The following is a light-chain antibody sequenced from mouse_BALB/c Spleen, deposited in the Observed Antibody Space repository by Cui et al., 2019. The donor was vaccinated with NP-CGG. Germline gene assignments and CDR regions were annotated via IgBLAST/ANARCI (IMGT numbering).Light chain of an antibody. CDR1: TGAVTTSNY. CDR2: GTN. CDR3: ALWYSNHWV. J-gene: IGLJ1*01. V-gene: IGLV1*01. Sequence: AVVTQESAIPTSPGVTVTITVRSSTGAVTTSNYANWVQEKPDHLFTGLIGGTNNRVPGVPARFSGSLIGDKAALTITGAQTEDEAIYFCALWYSNHWVFGGGTKLTVL.